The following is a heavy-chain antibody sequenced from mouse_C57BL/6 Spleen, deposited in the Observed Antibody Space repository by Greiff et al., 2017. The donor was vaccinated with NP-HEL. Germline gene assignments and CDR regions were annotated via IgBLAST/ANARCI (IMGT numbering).Heavy chain of an antibody. Sequence: EVQLQQSGPELVKPGASVKISCKASGYTFTDYYMNWVKQSHGKSLEWIGDINPNNGGTSYNQKFKGKATLTVDKSSSTAYMELRSLTSEDSAVYYCARGGAYYDYVAWFAYWGQGTLVTVSA. CDR1: GYTFTDYY. CDR3: ARGGAYYDYVAWFAY. CDR2: INPNNGGT. J-gene: IGHJ3*01. V-gene: IGHV1-26*01. D-gene: IGHD2-4*01.